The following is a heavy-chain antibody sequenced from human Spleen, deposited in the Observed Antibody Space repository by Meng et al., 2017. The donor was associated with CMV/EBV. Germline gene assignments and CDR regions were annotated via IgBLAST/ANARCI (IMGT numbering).Heavy chain of an antibody. Sequence: LSLTCAASGFTFSSYSMNWVRQAPGKGLEWVSVIYSGGSTYYADSAKSRFTISRDNSKNTLYLQMNSLRAEDTAVYYCARMEDIVVGGVDYWGQGTLVTVSS. CDR3: ARMEDIVVGGVDY. D-gene: IGHD2-2*01. CDR1: GFTFSSYS. J-gene: IGHJ4*02. CDR2: IYSGGST. V-gene: IGHV3-66*02.